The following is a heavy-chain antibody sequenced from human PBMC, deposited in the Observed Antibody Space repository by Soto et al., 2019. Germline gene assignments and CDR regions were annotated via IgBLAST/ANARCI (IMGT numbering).Heavy chain of an antibody. D-gene: IGHD5-12*01. CDR3: ARIVDLNYFDY. V-gene: IGHV1-69*06. CDR2: IIPIFGTA. CDR1: GGTFSSYA. J-gene: IGHJ4*02. Sequence: SVKVSCKASGGTFSSYAISWVRQAPGQGLEWMGGIIPIFGTANYAQKFQGRVTIAADKSTSTAYMELSSLRSEDTAVYYCARIVDLNYFDYWRQGTLVTVSS.